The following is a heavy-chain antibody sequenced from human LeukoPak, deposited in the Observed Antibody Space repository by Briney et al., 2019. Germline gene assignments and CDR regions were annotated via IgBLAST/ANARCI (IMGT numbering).Heavy chain of an antibody. Sequence: ASVKVSCKASGYTFTSYAINWVRQAPGQGLEWMGWINTNTGNPTYAQGFTGRFVFSLDTSVSTAYLQISSLKAEDTAVYYCARSHSDWYVNTAGHWGQGTLVTVSS. CDR3: ARSHSDWYVNTAGH. V-gene: IGHV7-4-1*02. D-gene: IGHD6-19*01. CDR2: INTNTGNP. J-gene: IGHJ4*02. CDR1: GYTFTSYA.